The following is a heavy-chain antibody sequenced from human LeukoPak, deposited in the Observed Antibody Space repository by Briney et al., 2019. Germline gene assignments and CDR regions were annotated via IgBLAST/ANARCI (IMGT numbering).Heavy chain of an antibody. Sequence: ASVKVSCKASGYTFTSYAINWVRQAPGQGLEWMGWINTNTGNPTYAQGFTGRFVFSLDTSVSTAYLQISSLKAEDTAVYYCARSHSDWYVNTAGHWGQGTLVTVSS. CDR3: ARSHSDWYVNTAGH. V-gene: IGHV7-4-1*02. D-gene: IGHD6-19*01. CDR2: INTNTGNP. J-gene: IGHJ4*02. CDR1: GYTFTSYA.